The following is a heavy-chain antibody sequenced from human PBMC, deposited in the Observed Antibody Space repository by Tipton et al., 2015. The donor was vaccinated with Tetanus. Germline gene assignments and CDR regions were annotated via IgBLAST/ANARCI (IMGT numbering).Heavy chain of an antibody. CDR1: GFTFSSYW. V-gene: IGHV3-7*01. J-gene: IGHJ6*02. D-gene: IGHD2-2*01. CDR3: ARGRCSSTSCYYDGMDV. CDR2: IKQDGSEK. Sequence: SLRLSCAASGFTFSSYWMSWVRQAPGKGLEWVANIKQDGSEKYYVDSVKGRFTISRDNAKNSLYLQMSSLRAEDTAVYYCARGRCSSTSCYYDGMDVWGQGTTVTVSS.